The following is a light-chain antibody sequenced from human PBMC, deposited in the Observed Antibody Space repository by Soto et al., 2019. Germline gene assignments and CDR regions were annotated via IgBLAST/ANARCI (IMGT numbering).Light chain of an antibody. CDR3: LQHNSYPFT. Sequence: DIQMTQSPSSLSASVGDRVTITCRASQGIGNDVGWYQQKPGKAPRRLIYAASSLQSEVTSRFRGSGSGTEFTLTISSLQPEECATYYCLQHNSYPFTVGPGTKVDFK. CDR1: QGIGND. CDR2: AAS. J-gene: IGKJ3*01. V-gene: IGKV1-17*01.